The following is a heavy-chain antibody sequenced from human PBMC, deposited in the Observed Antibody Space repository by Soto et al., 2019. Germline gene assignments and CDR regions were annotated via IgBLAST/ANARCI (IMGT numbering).Heavy chain of an antibody. D-gene: IGHD5-12*01. CDR1: GYTFTSYA. V-gene: IGHV1-3*01. J-gene: IGHJ4*02. CDR2: INAGNGNT. Sequence: ASVKVSCKASGYTFTSYAMHWVRQAPGQRLEWMGWINAGNGNTKYSQKFQGRVTITRDTSTSTAYLDLSSLRSEDTAVYYCARPVEMATISRSYLFYWGQGTLVTVSS. CDR3: ARPVEMATISRSYLFY.